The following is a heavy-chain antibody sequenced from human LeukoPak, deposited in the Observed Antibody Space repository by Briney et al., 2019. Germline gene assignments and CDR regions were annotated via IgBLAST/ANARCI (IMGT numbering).Heavy chain of an antibody. CDR3: ARVADIVYSRGFDP. CDR1: GYSFTTYN. V-gene: IGHV1-46*01. Sequence: GPVKGSCKASGYSFTTYNVHWVRQTPGQGREWMGIINPTDGSTSYAQNFQNRVTVTRDTSTSTVYMELSSLRSEDTAVYYCARVADIVYSRGFDPWGRGILAAVSS. D-gene: IGHD2-15*01. J-gene: IGHJ5*02. CDR2: INPTDGST.